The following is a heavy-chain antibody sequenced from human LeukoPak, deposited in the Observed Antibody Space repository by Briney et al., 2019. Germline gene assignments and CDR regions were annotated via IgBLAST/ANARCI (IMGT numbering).Heavy chain of an antibody. Sequence: SETLSLTCTVSGGSISSSGFYWGWIRQPPGKGLEWIGSIYYTGRTHYNPSLKNRVTIFVDTSKNQLSLKLRSVTAADTATYYCARPRILQGFDLWGQGTLVTVSS. J-gene: IGHJ3*01. V-gene: IGHV4-39*01. CDR2: IYYTGRT. CDR3: ARPRILQGFDL. CDR1: GGSISSSGFY.